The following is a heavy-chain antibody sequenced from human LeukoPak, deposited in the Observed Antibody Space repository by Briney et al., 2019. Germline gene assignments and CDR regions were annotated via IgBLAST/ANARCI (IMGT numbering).Heavy chain of an antibody. Sequence: ASVKVSCKASGGTFSSYAISWVRQAPGQGLEWMGGIIPIFGTANYAQKFQGRVPITADESTSTAYMELSSLRSEDTAVYYCAIYGPVRGAFLDYWGQGTLVTVSS. D-gene: IGHD3-10*01. CDR2: IIPIFGTA. CDR3: AIYGPVRGAFLDY. V-gene: IGHV1-69*01. J-gene: IGHJ4*02. CDR1: GGTFSSYA.